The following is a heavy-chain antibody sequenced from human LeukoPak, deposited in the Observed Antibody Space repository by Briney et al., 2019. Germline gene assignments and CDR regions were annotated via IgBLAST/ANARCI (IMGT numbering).Heavy chain of an antibody. J-gene: IGHJ3*02. CDR2: INWNGGST. Sequence: PGGSLRLSCAASGFTFDDYGMSWVRQVPGKGLDGVSGINWNGGSTGYADSVNGRFTISRDNAKNSLYLQMNSLRAEDTALYYCARDLSWPYSYGHDSSGSTHDAFDIWGQGTMVTVSS. CDR1: GFTFDDYG. CDR3: ARDLSWPYSYGHDSSGSTHDAFDI. V-gene: IGHV3-20*04. D-gene: IGHD3-22*01.